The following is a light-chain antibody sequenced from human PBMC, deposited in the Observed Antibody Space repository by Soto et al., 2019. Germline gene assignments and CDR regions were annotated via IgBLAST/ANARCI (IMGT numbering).Light chain of an antibody. CDR2: AAS. CDR3: QQSFNTLFT. V-gene: IGKV1-39*01. Sequence: DIQMTQSPSSLSASVGDRVTNTCRASQSISSYLNWYQQKPGKAPNLLIYAASTLQSGVPSRFSGSGSGTDFTLTISSLQPEDFATYYCQQSFNTLFTFGGGTKVEIK. CDR1: QSISSY. J-gene: IGKJ4*01.